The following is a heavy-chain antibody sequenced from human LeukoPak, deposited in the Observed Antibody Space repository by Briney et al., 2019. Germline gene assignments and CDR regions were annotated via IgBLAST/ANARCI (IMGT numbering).Heavy chain of an antibody. CDR1: GYSISSGYY. D-gene: IGHD1-26*01. CDR3: ASLSGSYCVADY. V-gene: IGHV4-38-2*02. J-gene: IGHJ4*02. CDR2: IYHSGST. Sequence: SETLSLTCTVSGYSISSGYYWGWIRQPPGKGLEWIGSIYHSGSTYYNPSLKSRVTISVDTSKNQFSLKLSSVTAADTAVYYCASLSGSYCVADYWGQGTLVTVSS.